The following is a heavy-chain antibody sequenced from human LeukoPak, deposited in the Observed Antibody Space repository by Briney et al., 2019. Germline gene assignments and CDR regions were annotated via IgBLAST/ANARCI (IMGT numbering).Heavy chain of an antibody. CDR2: MNPNSGNT. CDR1: GYTFTSYD. CDR3: ARGGRAREPNYYYYYMDV. D-gene: IGHD1-14*01. Sequence: ASVKVSCKASGYTFTSYDINWVRQATGQGLEWMGWMNPNSGNTGYAQKFQGRVTMTRNTPISTAYMELSSLRSEDTAVYYCARGGRAREPNYYYYYMDVWGKGTTVTVSS. V-gene: IGHV1-8*01. J-gene: IGHJ6*03.